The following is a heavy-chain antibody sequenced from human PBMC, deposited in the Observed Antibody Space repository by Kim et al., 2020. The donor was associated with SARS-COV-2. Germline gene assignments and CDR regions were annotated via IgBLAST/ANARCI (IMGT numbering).Heavy chain of an antibody. J-gene: IGHJ4*02. CDR1: GFTFSDAW. V-gene: IGHV3-15*01. CDR2: IKSKTDGETT. Sequence: GGSLRLSCAASGFTFSDAWMNWVRQAPGKGLEWVGRIKSKTDGETTDYAAPVKGRFTISRDDSKNTLYLQINSLKTEDTAVYYCTARRESYYWGQGTLVTVSS. D-gene: IGHD1-26*01. CDR3: TARRESYY.